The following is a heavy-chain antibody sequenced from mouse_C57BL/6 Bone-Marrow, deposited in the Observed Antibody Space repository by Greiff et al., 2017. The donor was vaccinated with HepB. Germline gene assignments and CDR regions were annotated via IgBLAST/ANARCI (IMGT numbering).Heavy chain of an antibody. D-gene: IGHD2-4*01. Sequence: EVHLVESGGGLVKPGGSLKLSCAASGFTFSDYGMHWVRQAPEKGLEWVAYISSGSSTIYYADTVKGRFTISRDNAKNTLFLQMTSLRSEDTAMYYCARFDYDNYAMDYWGQGTSVTVSS. CDR3: ARFDYDNYAMDY. CDR1: GFTFSDYG. V-gene: IGHV5-17*01. J-gene: IGHJ4*01. CDR2: ISSGSSTI.